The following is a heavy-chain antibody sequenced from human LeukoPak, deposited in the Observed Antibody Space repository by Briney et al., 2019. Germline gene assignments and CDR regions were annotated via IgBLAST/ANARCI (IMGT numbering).Heavy chain of an antibody. CDR3: ARDGHPFDS. Sequence: GGSLRLSCAASGFRFTSYWMSWVRQAPGKGREWVANINQDGSEKYYGDSVKGRFTISRDNAKNSLYLQMSSLRAEDTAVYFCARDGHPFDSWGQGTLVTVSS. J-gene: IGHJ4*02. CDR2: INQDGSEK. V-gene: IGHV3-7*01. CDR1: GFRFTSYW.